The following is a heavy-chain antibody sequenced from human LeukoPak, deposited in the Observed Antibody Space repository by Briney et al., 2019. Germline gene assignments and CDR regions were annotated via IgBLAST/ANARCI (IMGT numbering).Heavy chain of an antibody. V-gene: IGHV4-39*01. J-gene: IGHJ4*02. CDR3: ARHGNGEDFDY. Sequence: SATLSLTCTVSGGSISSSSYYWGWIRQPPGKGLEWIGSIYYSGSTYYNPSLKSRVTISVDTSKNQFSLKLSSMTAADTAVYYCARHGNGEDFDYWGQGTLVTVSS. D-gene: IGHD4-17*01. CDR2: IYYSGST. CDR1: GGSISSSSYY.